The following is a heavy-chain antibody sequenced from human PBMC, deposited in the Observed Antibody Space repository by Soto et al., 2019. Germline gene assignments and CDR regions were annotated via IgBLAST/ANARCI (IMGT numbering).Heavy chain of an antibody. CDR3: ARGIVVVVAATRNWFAP. V-gene: IGHV1-46*03. J-gene: IGHJ5*02. CDR2: INPSGGST. D-gene: IGHD2-15*01. CDR1: GYTFTSYY. Sequence: ASVKVSCKASGYTFTSYYMHWVRQAPGQGLEWMGIINPSGGSTSYAQKFQGRVTMTRDTSTSTVYMELSSLRSEDTAVYYCARGIVVVVAATRNWFAPWGQGTLVTVSS.